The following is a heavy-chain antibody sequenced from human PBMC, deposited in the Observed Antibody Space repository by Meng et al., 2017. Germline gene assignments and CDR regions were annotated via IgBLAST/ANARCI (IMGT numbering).Heavy chain of an antibody. D-gene: IGHD6-13*01. CDR1: GYTFTSYA. Sequence: ASVKVSCKASGYTFTSYAMHWVRQAPGQRLEWMGWINAGNGNTKYSQKFQGRVTITRDTSASTAYMELSSLRSEDTAVYYCARSLLFSSLGHYYYYYGMDVWGQGTTVTVSS. V-gene: IGHV1-3*01. CDR3: ARSLLFSSLGHYYYYYGMDV. J-gene: IGHJ6*02. CDR2: INAGNGNT.